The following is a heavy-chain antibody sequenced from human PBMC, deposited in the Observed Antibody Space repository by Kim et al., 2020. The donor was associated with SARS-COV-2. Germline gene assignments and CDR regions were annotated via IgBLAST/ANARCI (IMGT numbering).Heavy chain of an antibody. D-gene: IGHD3-9*01. CDR2: INPSGGST. CDR3: ARDRPYYDILTGYQNLERYFDY. Sequence: ASVKVSCKASGYTFTSYYMHWVRQAPGQGLEWMGIINPSGGSTSYAQKFQGRVTMTRDMSTSTVYMELSSLRSEDTAVYYCARDRPYYDILTGYQNLERYFDYWGQGTLVTVSS. CDR1: GYTFTSYY. V-gene: IGHV1-46*01. J-gene: IGHJ4*02.